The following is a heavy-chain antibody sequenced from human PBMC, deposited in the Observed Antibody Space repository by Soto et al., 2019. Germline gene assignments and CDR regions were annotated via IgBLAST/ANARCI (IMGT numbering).Heavy chain of an antibody. Sequence: GGSLRLSCAASGLNFDDYAMHWVRQVPGKGLEWVSGITWNGDNVAYADSVKGRFTISRDNAKSTLYLQMNSLRVEDTALYYCVKDGKWDFLQGDPLDHWGQGTLVTVSS. CDR2: ITWNGDNV. J-gene: IGHJ4*02. CDR3: VKDGKWDFLQGDPLDH. CDR1: GLNFDDYA. V-gene: IGHV3-9*01. D-gene: IGHD1-26*01.